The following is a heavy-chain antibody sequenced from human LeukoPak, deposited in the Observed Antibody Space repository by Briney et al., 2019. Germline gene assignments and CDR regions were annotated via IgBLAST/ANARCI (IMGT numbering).Heavy chain of an antibody. CDR2: IYYSGST. V-gene: IGHV4-59*01. CDR3: ARVRLLTFGGVIVRHYFDY. CDR1: GGSISSYY. Sequence: PSETLSLTCTVSGGSISSYYWSWIRRPPGKGLEWIGYIYYSGSTNYNPSLKSRVTISVDTSKNQFSLKLSSVTAADTAVYYCARVRLLTFGGVIVRHYFDYWGQGTLVTVSS. J-gene: IGHJ4*02. D-gene: IGHD3-16*02.